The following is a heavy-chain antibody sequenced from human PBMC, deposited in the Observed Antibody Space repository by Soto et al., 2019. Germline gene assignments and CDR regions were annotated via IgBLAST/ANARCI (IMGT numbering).Heavy chain of an antibody. CDR2: IYYSGST. CDR3: ARVGPIAYYFDY. D-gene: IGHD3-10*01. J-gene: IGHJ4*02. V-gene: IGHV4-61*01. Sequence: PSETLSLTCTVSGGSVSSGSYYWSWIRQPPGKGLEWIGYIYYSGSTNYNPSLKSRVTISVDTSKNQFSLKLSSVTAADTAVYYCARVGPIAYYFDYWGQGTLVTVSS. CDR1: GGSVSSGSYY.